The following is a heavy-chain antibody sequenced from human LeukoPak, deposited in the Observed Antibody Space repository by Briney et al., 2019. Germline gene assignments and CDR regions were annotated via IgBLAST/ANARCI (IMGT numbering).Heavy chain of an antibody. V-gene: IGHV1-8*01. CDR3: AREGDRFTVTALDY. D-gene: IGHD4-17*01. CDR2: MNPNSGNT. Sequence: GASVKVSCKASGYTFTSYDINWVRQATGQGLEWMGWMNPNSGNTGYAQKFQGRVTMTRNTSISTAYMELSSLRSEDTAVHYCAREGDRFTVTALDYWGQGTLVTVSS. J-gene: IGHJ4*02. CDR1: GYTFTSYD.